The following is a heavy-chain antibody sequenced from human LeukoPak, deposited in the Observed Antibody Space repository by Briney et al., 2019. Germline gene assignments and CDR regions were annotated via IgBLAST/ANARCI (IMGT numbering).Heavy chain of an antibody. D-gene: IGHD4-11*01. CDR2: ISSSSSYI. Sequence: PGGSLRLSCAASGFTFSSYSMNWVRQAPGKGLEWVSSISSSSSYIYYADSVKGRFTISRDNSKNTVYLQMNSLRADDTAVYYCAKGLTTHDYWGQGTLVTVSS. J-gene: IGHJ4*02. CDR1: GFTFSSYS. CDR3: AKGLTTHDY. V-gene: IGHV3-21*04.